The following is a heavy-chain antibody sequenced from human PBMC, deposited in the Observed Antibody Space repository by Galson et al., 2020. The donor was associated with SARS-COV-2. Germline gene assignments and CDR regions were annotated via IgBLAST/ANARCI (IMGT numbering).Heavy chain of an antibody. J-gene: IGHJ6*02. D-gene: IGHD3-22*01. CDR1: GFTFSSYA. Sequence: GGSLRLSCAASGFTFSSYAMSWVRQAPGKGLEWVSAISGSGGSTYYADSVKGRFTISRDNSKNTLYLQMNSLRAEDTAVYYCAKDGDSSGYYSLAYGMDVWGQVTTVTVSS. CDR3: AKDGDSSGYYSLAYGMDV. V-gene: IGHV3-23*01. CDR2: ISGSGGST.